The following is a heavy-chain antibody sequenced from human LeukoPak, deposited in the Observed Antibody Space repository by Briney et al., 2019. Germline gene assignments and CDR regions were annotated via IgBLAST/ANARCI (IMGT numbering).Heavy chain of an antibody. D-gene: IGHD1-14*01. CDR1: GGSISSSSYY. CDR3: ARWGIKGGY. Sequence: SETLSLTCTVSGGSISSSSYYWGWIRQPPGKGLEWIGSIYYSGSTYYNPSLKSRVTISVDTSKNQFSLKLSSVTAADTAVYYCARWGIKGGYWGQGTLVTVSS. J-gene: IGHJ4*02. CDR2: IYYSGST. V-gene: IGHV4-39*01.